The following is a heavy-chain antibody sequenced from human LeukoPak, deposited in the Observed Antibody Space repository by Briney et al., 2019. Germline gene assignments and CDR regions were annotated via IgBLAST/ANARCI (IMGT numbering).Heavy chain of an antibody. CDR3: ARVLAGYSSSWYPGY. CDR2: INPNSGGT. CDR1: GYTFTAYY. D-gene: IGHD6-13*01. V-gene: IGHV1-2*02. J-gene: IGHJ4*02. Sequence: ASVKVSCKASGYTFTAYYMHWVRQAPGQGLEWMGWINPNSGGTNYAQKFQDRVTMTRDTSISTAYMELSRLRSDDTAVYYCARVLAGYSSSWYPGYWGQGTLVTVSS.